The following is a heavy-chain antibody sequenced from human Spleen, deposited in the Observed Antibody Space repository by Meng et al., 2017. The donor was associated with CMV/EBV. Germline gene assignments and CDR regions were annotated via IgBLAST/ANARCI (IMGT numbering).Heavy chain of an antibody. CDR3: ARVPIAAAGTFFDY. Sequence: ASGYTFTSYYMRWVRQAPGQGLEWMGIINPSGGSTSYAQKFQGRVTMTRDTSTSTVYMELSSLRSEDTAVYYCARVPIAAAGTFFDYWGQGTLVTVSS. CDR2: INPSGGST. J-gene: IGHJ4*02. CDR1: GYTFTSYY. D-gene: IGHD6-13*01. V-gene: IGHV1-46*01.